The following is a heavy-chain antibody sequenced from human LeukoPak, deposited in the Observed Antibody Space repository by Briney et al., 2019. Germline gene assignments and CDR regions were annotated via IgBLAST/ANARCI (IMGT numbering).Heavy chain of an antibody. D-gene: IGHD1-20*01. CDR1: GFTFSSYS. Sequence: GGSLRLSCAASGFTFSSYSMNWVRQAPGKGLEWVSYISSSSSTIYYADSVKGRSTISRDNAKNSLYLQMNSLRAEDTAVYYCARDPGYNWNLYDAFDIWGQGTMVTVSS. J-gene: IGHJ3*02. V-gene: IGHV3-48*01. CDR2: ISSSSSTI. CDR3: ARDPGYNWNLYDAFDI.